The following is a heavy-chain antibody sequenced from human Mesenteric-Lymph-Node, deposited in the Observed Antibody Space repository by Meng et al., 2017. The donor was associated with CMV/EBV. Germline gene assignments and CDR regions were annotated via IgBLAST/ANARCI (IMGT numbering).Heavy chain of an antibody. Sequence: GESLKISCAASGFTVSGNHMSWVRQAPGKGLEWVSIIYSDSSITYYADSVKGRFIISRDNSKNTLDLQMNSLRAEDTAVYYCAKDLRGYSNDYWGQGTLVTVSS. D-gene: IGHD5-12*01. CDR2: IYSDSSIT. CDR1: GFTVSGNH. J-gene: IGHJ4*02. CDR3: AKDLRGYSNDY. V-gene: IGHV3-23*03.